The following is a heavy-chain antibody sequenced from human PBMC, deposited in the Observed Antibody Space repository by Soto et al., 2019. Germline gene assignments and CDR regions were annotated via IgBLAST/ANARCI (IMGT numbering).Heavy chain of an antibody. J-gene: IGHJ4*02. CDR3: RRTSEYEEDY. CDR2: IKSKVDGETR. Sequence: EVQLVQSGGDLVKPGESLRLSCEASGFTFRSAWMNWVRQAPGKGLEGVGRIKSKVDGETRDYAAPVIGRFVISRDGSKNTLFLQMNSLEIEDTCVYYCRRTSEYEEDYWGQGPLVAVSA. CDR1: GFTFRSAW. V-gene: IGHV3-15*01. D-gene: IGHD1-7*01.